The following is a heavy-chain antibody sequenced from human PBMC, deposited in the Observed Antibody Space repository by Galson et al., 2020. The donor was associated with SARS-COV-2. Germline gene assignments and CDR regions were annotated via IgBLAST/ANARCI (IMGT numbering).Heavy chain of an antibody. CDR2: VYHNGIT. J-gene: IGHJ3*02. D-gene: IGHD3-22*01. CDR3: AREYYYDTTGYYYIDAFDI. V-gene: IGHV4-61*01. CDR1: NGSVTSASYY. Sequence: SETLSLTCTVSNGSVTSASYYWPWIRQPPGKGLEWIGYVYHNGITNYNPSLESRVSMSVDRSKNQFSLRLSSVTAADTAVYYCAREYYYDTTGYYYIDAFDIWGQGTMVTVSS.